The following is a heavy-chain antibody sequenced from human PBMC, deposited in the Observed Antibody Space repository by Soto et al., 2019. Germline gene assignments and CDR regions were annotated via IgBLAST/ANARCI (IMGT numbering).Heavy chain of an antibody. V-gene: IGHV3-30*18. D-gene: IGHD2-2*01. CDR1: GFTFSSYG. Sequence: QVQLVESGGGVVQPGRSLRLSCAASGFTFSSYGMHWVRQAPGKGLEWVAVISYDGSNKYYADSVKGRFTISRDNSKNTLYLQMNSLRAEDTAVYYCAKDRGSMPHDWGQGTLVTVSS. CDR3: AKDRGSMPHD. CDR2: ISYDGSNK. J-gene: IGHJ4*02.